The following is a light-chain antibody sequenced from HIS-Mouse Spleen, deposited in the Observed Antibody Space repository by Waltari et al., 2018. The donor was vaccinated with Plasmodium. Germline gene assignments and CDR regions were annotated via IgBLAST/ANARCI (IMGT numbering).Light chain of an antibody. CDR1: QSISSW. Sequence: DIQMTQSPSTLSASVGDRVTITCRASQSISSWLAWYQQKPGKAPELLIYSASTLQSGVPSRFSGSGSGTDFTLTISCLQSEDFATYYCQQYYSFPQTFGQGTKVEIK. V-gene: IGKV1-5*01. CDR2: SAS. J-gene: IGKJ1*01. CDR3: QQYYSFPQT.